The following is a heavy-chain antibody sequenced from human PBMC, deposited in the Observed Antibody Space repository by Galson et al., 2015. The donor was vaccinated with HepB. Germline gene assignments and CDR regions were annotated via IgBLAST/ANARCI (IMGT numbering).Heavy chain of an antibody. Sequence: SLRLSCAASGFTFSDFGMHWVRQVPGEGLKLVASLSDDGKNSLSADKSISTAYLQWTSLKASDTAVYYCARLHAVRGAIISTHFDYWGQGTLVTVSS. V-gene: IGHV3-30*03. CDR3: ARLHAVRGAIISTHFDY. CDR1: GFTFSDFG. CDR2: LSDDGKN. J-gene: IGHJ4*02. D-gene: IGHD3-10*01.